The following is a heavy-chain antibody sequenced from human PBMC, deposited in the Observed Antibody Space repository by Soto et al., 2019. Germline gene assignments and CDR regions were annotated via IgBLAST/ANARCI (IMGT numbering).Heavy chain of an antibody. CDR2: IFYSGDT. CDR1: GASVNTGDYY. D-gene: IGHD1-7*01. Sequence: VQLQGSCPGLVKPSQTLSLTCTVSGASVNTGDYYWSYIRQSPGKGLEWLGYIFYSGDTYYNPSLTSRATISLNSSRHQISLTLTSVPDADTAVYFCVGTGTTDDFWGQGTLVTVSS. V-gene: IGHV4-30-4*01. CDR3: VGTGTTDDF. J-gene: IGHJ1*01.